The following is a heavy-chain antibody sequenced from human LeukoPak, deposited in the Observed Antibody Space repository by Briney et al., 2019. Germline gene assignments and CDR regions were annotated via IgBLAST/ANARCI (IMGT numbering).Heavy chain of an antibody. CDR1: GFTFSRYP. V-gene: IGHV3-30-3*01. CDR2: ISHDGGNE. Sequence: GASLRLSCAVSGFTFSRYPMQWVRQAPGQGLEWVAVISHDGGNEDYTDSVKGRFTISRDNPNTTLYLQMDSLRPEDTAIYYCVSRLDVWGQGTTVTVSS. D-gene: IGHD6-6*01. CDR3: VSRLDV. J-gene: IGHJ6*02.